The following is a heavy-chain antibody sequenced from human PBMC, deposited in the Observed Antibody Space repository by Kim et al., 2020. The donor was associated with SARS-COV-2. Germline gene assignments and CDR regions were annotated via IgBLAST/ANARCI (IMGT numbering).Heavy chain of an antibody. V-gene: IGHV4-39*01. D-gene: IGHD5-12*01. J-gene: IGHJ6*02. CDR3: ARWLQSPANYYYGMDV. Sequence: SLKSRFTISVDTSKTQFSLKLSSVTAADTAVYYCARWLQSPANYYYGMDVWGQGTMVTVSS.